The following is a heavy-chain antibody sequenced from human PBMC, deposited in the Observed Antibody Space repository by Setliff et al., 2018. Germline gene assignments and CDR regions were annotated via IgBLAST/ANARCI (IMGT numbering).Heavy chain of an antibody. CDR3: VRRVAGKGWFDP. CDR2: ISGNGGIT. CDR1: TFTFNKYA. J-gene: IGHJ5*02. V-gene: IGHV3-23*01. D-gene: IGHD2-15*01. Sequence: GGSLRLSCVASTFTFNKYAVTWVRQAPGKGLEWVSSISGNGGITKYADSVKGRFTTSRDNSKNTIYLQMNNLGVDDTAIYYCVRRVAGKGWFDPWGQGTLVTVSS.